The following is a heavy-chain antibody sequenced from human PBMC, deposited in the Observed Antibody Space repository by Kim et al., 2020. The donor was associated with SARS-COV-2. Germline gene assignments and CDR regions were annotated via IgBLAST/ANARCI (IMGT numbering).Heavy chain of an antibody. CDR2: ISSSGSTI. D-gene: IGHD6-19*01. Sequence: GGSLRLSCAASGFTFSDYYMSWIRQAPGKGLEWVSYISSSGSTIYYADSVKGRFTISRDNAKNSLYLQMNSLRAEDTAVYYCARGRERWHSSGWYIGYWGQGTLVTVSS. CDR1: GFTFSDYY. J-gene: IGHJ4*02. CDR3: ARGRERWHSSGWYIGY. V-gene: IGHV3-11*04.